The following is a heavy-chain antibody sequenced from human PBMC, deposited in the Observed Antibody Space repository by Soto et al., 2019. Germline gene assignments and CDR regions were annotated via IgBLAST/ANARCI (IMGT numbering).Heavy chain of an antibody. V-gene: IGHV3-49*04. J-gene: IGHJ6*02. Sequence: GGSLRLSCAASGFTFTSYGMHWVRQAPGKGLEWVSFIRSKAYGGTTENAAPVKGRFTISRDDSKSIAYLQMNSLKTEDTAVYYCHSHWGGYYYGMDVWGQGTTVTVSS. CDR3: HSHWGGYYYGMDV. CDR2: IRSKAYGGTT. D-gene: IGHD3-10*01. CDR1: GFTFTSYG.